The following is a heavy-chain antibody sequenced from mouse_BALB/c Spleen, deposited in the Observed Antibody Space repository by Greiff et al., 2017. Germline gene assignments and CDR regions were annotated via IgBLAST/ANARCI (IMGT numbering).Heavy chain of an antibody. J-gene: IGHJ2*01. CDR2: ISSGGGST. CDR1: GFAFSSYD. Sequence: EVKLMESGGGLVKPGGSLKLSCAASGFAFSSYDMSWVRQTPEKRLEWVAYISSGGGSTYYPDTVKGRFTISRDNAKNTLYLQMSSLKSEDTAMYYCARHGYGHYEEYWGQGTTLTVSS. V-gene: IGHV5-12-1*01. CDR3: ARHGYGHYEEY. D-gene: IGHD2-10*02.